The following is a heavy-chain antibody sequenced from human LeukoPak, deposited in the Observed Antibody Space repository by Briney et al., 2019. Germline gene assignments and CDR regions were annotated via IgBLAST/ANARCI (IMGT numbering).Heavy chain of an antibody. CDR2: INSDGSTT. CDR3: GRELDWLPTLDY. J-gene: IGHJ4*02. D-gene: IGHD3-9*01. CDR1: GFTFSNYW. Sequence: AGGSLRLSCAASGFTFSNYWMHWVRQAPKEGLVWVSRINSDGSTTRYADSVKGRFTISRDNAKNTLYLQMNSLRAEDTAVYYCGRELDWLPTLDYWGQGTLVTVSS. V-gene: IGHV3-74*01.